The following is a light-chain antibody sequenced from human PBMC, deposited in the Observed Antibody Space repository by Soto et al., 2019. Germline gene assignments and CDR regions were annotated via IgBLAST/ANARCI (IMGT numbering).Light chain of an antibody. Sequence: QSVLTQPPSASGTPGQTVTISCSGSSSNIGSDYVFWYQRLPGTAPKLLIYRDSQRPAGVPDRFSGSKSGSSGSLAISGLRSEDEAEYYCGGWDDSLSGPVFGGGTKLTVL. CDR1: SSNIGSDY. CDR2: RDS. J-gene: IGLJ2*01. V-gene: IGLV1-47*01. CDR3: GGWDDSLSGPV.